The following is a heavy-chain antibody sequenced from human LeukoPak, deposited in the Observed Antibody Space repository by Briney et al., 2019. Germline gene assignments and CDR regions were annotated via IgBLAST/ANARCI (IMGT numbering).Heavy chain of an antibody. CDR3: ARVGSSGWYAYYYYYMDV. CDR2: IKQDGSEK. J-gene: IGHJ6*03. V-gene: IGHV3-7*01. Sequence: GGSLRLSCAASGFTFSSYWMSWVRQAPGKGLEWVANIKQDGSEKYYVDSVKGRFTISRDNAKNSLYLQMNSLRAEDTAVYYCARVGSSGWYAYYYYYMDVWGKGTTVTVSS. CDR1: GFTFSSYW. D-gene: IGHD6-19*01.